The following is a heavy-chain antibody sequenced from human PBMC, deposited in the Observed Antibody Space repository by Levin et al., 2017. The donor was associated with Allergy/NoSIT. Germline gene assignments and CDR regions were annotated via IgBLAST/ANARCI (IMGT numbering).Heavy chain of an antibody. V-gene: IGHV3-21*01. Sequence: GGSLRLSCAASGFTFSDYRMNWVRQAPGKGPEWVSSISSSGIYIFYADSVKGRFTFSRDNARDSLDLEMNNLRVEDSAVYYCARGNGYCSSTSCYDNWFDPWGQGTLVTVSS. CDR1: GFTFSDYR. CDR3: ARGNGYCSSTSCYDNWFDP. CDR2: ISSSGIYI. J-gene: IGHJ5*02. D-gene: IGHD2-2*03.